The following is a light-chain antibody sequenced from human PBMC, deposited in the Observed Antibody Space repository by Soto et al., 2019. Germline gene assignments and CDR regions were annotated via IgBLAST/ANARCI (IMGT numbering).Light chain of an antibody. CDR1: HTLLYNSKNY. V-gene: IGKV4-1*01. J-gene: IGKJ4*01. CDR2: WAS. CDR3: QQYHSNPLT. Sequence: VMTQYPDSLAVSLGERATINCKSNHTLLYNSKNYLAWYQQKPGQPPKLLIYWASTRESGVPDRISGSGSGTDFSLTISSLQAEDAAVYYCQQYHSNPLTFGGGTKV.